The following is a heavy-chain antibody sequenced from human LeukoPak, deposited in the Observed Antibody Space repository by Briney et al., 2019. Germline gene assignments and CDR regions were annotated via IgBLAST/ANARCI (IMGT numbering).Heavy chain of an antibody. J-gene: IGHJ3*02. V-gene: IGHV3-23*01. CDR2: ISGSGGST. CDR1: GITLSSYA. D-gene: IGHD3-22*01. CDR3: AKEAYYDSSGYPGAFDI. Sequence: GGSLRLSCAVSGITLSSYAMSWVRQAPGKGLEWVSAISGSGGSTYYADSVKGRFTISRDNSKNTLYLQMNSLRAEDTAVYYCAKEAYYDSSGYPGAFDIWGQGTMVTVSS.